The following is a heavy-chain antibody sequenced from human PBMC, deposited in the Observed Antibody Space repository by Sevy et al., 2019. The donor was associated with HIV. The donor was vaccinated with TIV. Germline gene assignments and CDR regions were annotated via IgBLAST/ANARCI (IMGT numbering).Heavy chain of an antibody. CDR2: ISYDGSDK. V-gene: IGHV3-30-3*01. D-gene: IGHD4-17*01. Sequence: GESLKISCTASGFAFTNYYAMHWVRQAPGKGLEWVALISYDGSDKFYADSVKGRFTITRDNFKNTLYLQMNGLTTDDTAVYYCARPRANYVDHYFFYAMDVWGQGTTVTVSS. CDR3: ARPRANYVDHYFFYAMDV. CDR1: GFAFTNYYA. J-gene: IGHJ6*02.